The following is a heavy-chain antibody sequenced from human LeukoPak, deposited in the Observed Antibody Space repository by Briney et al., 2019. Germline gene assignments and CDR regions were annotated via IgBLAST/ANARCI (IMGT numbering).Heavy chain of an antibody. Sequence: SETLSLTCTVSGGSISSYYWSWIRQPAGKGLEWIGRIYTSGSTNYNPSLKSRVTMSVDTSKNQFSLKLSSVTAADTAVYYCAGDAYSYDSSGYYLFDYWGQGTLVTVSS. J-gene: IGHJ4*02. D-gene: IGHD3-22*01. CDR1: GGSISSYY. V-gene: IGHV4-4*07. CDR2: IYTSGST. CDR3: AGDAYSYDSSGYYLFDY.